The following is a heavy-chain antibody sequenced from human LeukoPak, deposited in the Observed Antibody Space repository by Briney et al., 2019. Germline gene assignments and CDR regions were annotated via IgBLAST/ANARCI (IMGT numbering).Heavy chain of an antibody. CDR3: AREVDTAGNNWFDP. J-gene: IGHJ5*02. CDR2: VSSSSIYI. D-gene: IGHD5-18*01. Sequence: GGSLRLSGAASGFTCSGYTRNWVRHAPGQGLEGGSSVSSSSIYIYYADSGRGRLTISRDNATNSLYLQMSSLRAEDTAVYYCAREVDTAGNNWFDPWGQGTLVTVSS. CDR1: GFTCSGYT. V-gene: IGHV3-21*01.